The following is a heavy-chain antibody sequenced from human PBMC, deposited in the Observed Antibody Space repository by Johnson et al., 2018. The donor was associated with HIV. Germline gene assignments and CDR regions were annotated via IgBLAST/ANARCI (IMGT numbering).Heavy chain of an antibody. CDR3: VRVQGIGHDAFDL. CDR1: GFTFSSYA. Sequence: QVQLVEYGGDLVKPGGSLRLSCAASGFTFSSYAMHWVRQAPGKGLEWVAVISYDGSNKYYADSVKGRFTISRDNSKNTLYLQMNSLGAEDTAVYCCVRVQGIGHDAFDLWGQGTMVTVSS. CDR2: ISYDGSNK. J-gene: IGHJ3*01. V-gene: IGHV3-30-3*01.